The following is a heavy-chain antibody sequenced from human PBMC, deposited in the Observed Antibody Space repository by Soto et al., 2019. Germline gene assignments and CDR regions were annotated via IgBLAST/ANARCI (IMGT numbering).Heavy chain of an antibody. CDR3: ARSPYEGYYFDY. J-gene: IGHJ4*02. V-gene: IGHV4-59*01. Sequence: SETLSLTCTVSGGSISSYYWSWIRQPPGKGLEWIGYIYYSGSTNYNPSLKSRVTISVDTSKNQFSLKLSSVTAADTAVYYCARSPYEGYYFDYWGQGTLVTASS. D-gene: IGHD2-21*01. CDR1: GGSISSYY. CDR2: IYYSGST.